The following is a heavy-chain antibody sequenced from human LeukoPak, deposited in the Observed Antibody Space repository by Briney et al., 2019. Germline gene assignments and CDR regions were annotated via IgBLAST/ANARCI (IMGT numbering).Heavy chain of an antibody. J-gene: IGHJ4*02. Sequence: ASVKVSCKASGYTFTGYYMHWVRQAPGQGLEWMGWINPNSGGTNYAQKFQGRVTMTRDTSISTAYMELSRLRSDDTAVYYCARDKGDPWDRAAAGSHFDYLGQGTLVTVSS. CDR1: GYTFTGYY. D-gene: IGHD6-13*01. CDR2: INPNSGGT. CDR3: ARDKGDPWDRAAAGSHFDY. V-gene: IGHV1-2*02.